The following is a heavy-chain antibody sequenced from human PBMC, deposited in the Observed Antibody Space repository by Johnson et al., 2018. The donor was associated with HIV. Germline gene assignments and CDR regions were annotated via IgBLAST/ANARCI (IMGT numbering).Heavy chain of an antibody. V-gene: IGHV3-30*04. CDR3: VRVELGAFDI. J-gene: IGHJ3*02. CDR1: GFTFSSYA. D-gene: IGHD1-7*01. CDR2: ISYHGSNK. Sequence: QVQLVESGGGVVQAGRSLRLSCAASGFTFSSYAMHWVRQAPGKGLEWVAVISYHGSNKYYADSVKGRFTISRDDSKNSLYLQMNSLKTEDTAVYYCVRVELGAFDIWGQGTMVTVSS.